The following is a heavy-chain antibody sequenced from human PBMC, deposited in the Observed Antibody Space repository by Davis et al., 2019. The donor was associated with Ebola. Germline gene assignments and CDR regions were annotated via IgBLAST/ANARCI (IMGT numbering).Heavy chain of an antibody. D-gene: IGHD1-14*01. J-gene: IGHJ4*02. CDR2: ISGSGGST. CDR1: GFTFSDYY. V-gene: IGHV3-23*01. Sequence: GGSLRLSCAASGFTFSDYYMSWIRQAPGKGLEWVSAISGSGGSTYYADSVKGRFTVSRDNSKNTIYLQMNSLRAEDTALYHCAKGAGGQHFDHWGQGTLVTVSS. CDR3: AKGAGGQHFDH.